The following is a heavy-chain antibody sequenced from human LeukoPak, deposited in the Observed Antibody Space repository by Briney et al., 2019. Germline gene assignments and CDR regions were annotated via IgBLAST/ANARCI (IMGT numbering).Heavy chain of an antibody. CDR3: AKWRDSTYWGYFDY. V-gene: IGHV3-23*01. CDR1: GFTFSSYG. Sequence: GGSLRLSCAASGFTFSSYGMSWVRQAPGKGLEWVSAISGSGGSTYYADSVKGRFAISRDNSKNTLYLQMNSLRAEDTALYYCAKWRDSTYWGYFDYWGQGTLVTVSS. J-gene: IGHJ4*02. CDR2: ISGSGGST. D-gene: IGHD3-16*01.